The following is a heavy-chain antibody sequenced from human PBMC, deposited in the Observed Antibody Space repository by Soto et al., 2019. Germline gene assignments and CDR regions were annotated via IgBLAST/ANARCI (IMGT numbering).Heavy chain of an antibody. CDR3: AKDHLFSGWTSGGYFDY. CDR2: ISGSVGTT. D-gene: IGHD6-19*01. V-gene: IGHV3-23*01. CDR1: GFTFSSYA. J-gene: IGHJ4*02. Sequence: EVQLLESGGGLVQPGGSLRLSCEASGFTFSSYAMSWVRQAPGKGLEWVSVISGSVGTTYYADSVKGRFTISRDNSNNTLYLQMNNLRAEDTAVYYCAKDHLFSGWTSGGYFDYWGQGALVTVSS.